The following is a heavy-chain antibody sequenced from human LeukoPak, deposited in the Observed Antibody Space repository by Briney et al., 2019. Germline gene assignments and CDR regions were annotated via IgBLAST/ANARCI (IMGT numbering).Heavy chain of an antibody. Sequence: GASVKVSCKASGYTFTNYDINWVRQATGQGLEWMGWMNPNSGNTGYAQKFQGRVTMTRNTSISTAYMELSSLRSEDTAVYYCARGRFQDFGDYYYGMDVWGQGITVTVSS. CDR2: MNPNSGNT. D-gene: IGHD3-10*01. CDR3: ARGRFQDFGDYYYGMDV. V-gene: IGHV1-8*01. J-gene: IGHJ6*02. CDR1: GYTFTNYD.